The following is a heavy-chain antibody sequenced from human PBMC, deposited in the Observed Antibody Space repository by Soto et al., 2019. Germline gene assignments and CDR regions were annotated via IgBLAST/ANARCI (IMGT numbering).Heavy chain of an antibody. CDR3: ASDRGVRAVITTYRMDV. CDR1: GGSISSGDYY. J-gene: IGHJ6*02. CDR2: IYYSGST. D-gene: IGHD3-10*01. V-gene: IGHV4-30-4*01. Sequence: SETLSLTCTVSGGSISSGDYYWSWIRQPPGKGLEWIGYIYYSGSTYYNPSLKSRVTISVDTSKNHFSLKLSSVTAEDTAVYYCASDRGVRAVITTYRMDVWGQGTTVTVSS.